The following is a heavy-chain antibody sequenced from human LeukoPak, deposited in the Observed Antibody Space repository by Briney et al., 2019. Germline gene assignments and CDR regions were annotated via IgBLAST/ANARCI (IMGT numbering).Heavy chain of an antibody. D-gene: IGHD1-26*01. CDR1: GLTFSSYA. CDR3: AKTHYSGSYYADFDY. CDR2: ISGSGGST. J-gene: IGHJ4*02. Sequence: PGGSLRLSCAASGLTFSSYAMSWVRQAPGKGLEWVSAISGSGGSTYYADSVKGRFTISRDNSKNTLYLQMNSVGAEDTGVYYCAKTHYSGSYYADFDYWGQGTLVTVSS. V-gene: IGHV3-23*01.